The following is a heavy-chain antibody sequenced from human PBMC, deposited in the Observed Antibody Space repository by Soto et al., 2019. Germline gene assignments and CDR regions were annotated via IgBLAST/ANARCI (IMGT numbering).Heavy chain of an antibody. V-gene: IGHV4-30-2*01. J-gene: IGHJ4*02. CDR2: IYHSGST. Sequence: QLQLQESGSGLVKPSQTLSLTCAVSGGSISSGGYSWSWIRQPPGKGLECIGYIYHSGSTYYNPSLESRVTISVDRSKNQFSRKLSSVTAADTAVYYCARAMTTVTTFYYWGQGTLVTVSS. CDR1: GGSISSGGYS. D-gene: IGHD4-17*01. CDR3: ARAMTTVTTFYY.